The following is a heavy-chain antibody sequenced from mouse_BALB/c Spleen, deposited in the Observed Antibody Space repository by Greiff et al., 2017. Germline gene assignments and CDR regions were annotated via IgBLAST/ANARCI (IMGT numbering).Heavy chain of an antibody. V-gene: IGHV5-4*02. J-gene: IGHJ2*01. CDR3: AREAFDY. CDR2: ISDGGSYT. CDR1: GFTFSDYY. Sequence: EVNVVESGGGLVKPGGSLKLSCAASGFTFSDYYMYWVRQTPEKRLEWVATISDGGSYTYYPDSVKGRFTISRDNAKNNLYLQMSSLKSEDTAMYYCAREAFDYWGQGTTLTVSS.